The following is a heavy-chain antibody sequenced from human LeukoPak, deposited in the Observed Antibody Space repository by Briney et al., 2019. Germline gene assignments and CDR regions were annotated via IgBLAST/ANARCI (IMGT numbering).Heavy chain of an antibody. Sequence: ETLSLTCAVSGGSISSSNWWSWVRQPPGKGLEWVSAISGSGGDTYNADSVRGRFTISRDNSKNTLYLQMNSLRAEDTAVYYCAKSPGYWGQGTLVTVSS. CDR3: AKSPGY. CDR1: GGSISSSN. V-gene: IGHV3-23*01. J-gene: IGHJ4*02. CDR2: ISGSGGDT.